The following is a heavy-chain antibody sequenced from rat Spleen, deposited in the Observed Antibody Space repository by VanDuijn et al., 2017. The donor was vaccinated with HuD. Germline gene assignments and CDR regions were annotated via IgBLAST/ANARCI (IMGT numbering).Heavy chain of an antibody. Sequence: EVQLVESGGGLVQPGRSLKLSCAASGFTFNKYWMTWIRQAPGKGLEWIASIINTGDGTYYPDSVKGRFTISRDNAKNTLYLQLNSPTTEDTATYYCARVLTMGHYEDCWGQGVMVTVSS. V-gene: IGHV5-31*01. CDR3: ARVLTMGHYEDC. D-gene: IGHD1-7*01. CDR1: GFTFNKYW. J-gene: IGHJ2*01. CDR2: IINTGDGT.